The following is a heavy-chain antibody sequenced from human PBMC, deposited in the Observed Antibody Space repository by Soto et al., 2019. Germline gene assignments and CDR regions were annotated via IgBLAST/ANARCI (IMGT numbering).Heavy chain of an antibody. Sequence: EVQLVESGGGLVQPGGSLRLSCAASGFTFSSYSMNWVRQAPGKGLEWVSYISSSSSTIYYADSVKGRFTISRDNAKNSLYLQMNSLRDEDTAVYYCVRARPTRVHSSGWYYFDYWGQGTLVTVSS. CDR1: GFTFSSYS. CDR3: VRARPTRVHSSGWYYFDY. J-gene: IGHJ4*02. D-gene: IGHD6-19*01. CDR2: ISSSSSTI. V-gene: IGHV3-48*02.